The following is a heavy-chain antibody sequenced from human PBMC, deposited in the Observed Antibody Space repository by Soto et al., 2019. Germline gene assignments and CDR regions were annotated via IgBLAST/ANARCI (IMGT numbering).Heavy chain of an antibody. Sequence: PSETLSLTCTVSGGSISSYYWSWIRQPPGKGLEWIGYIYYSGSTNYNPSLKSRVTISVDTSKNQFSLKLSSVTAADTAVYYCARSENDIVVVPAFILGGPYYYYMDVWGKGTTVTVSS. D-gene: IGHD2-2*01. CDR2: IYYSGST. CDR1: GGSISSYY. J-gene: IGHJ6*03. CDR3: ARSENDIVVVPAFILGGPYYYYMDV. V-gene: IGHV4-59*01.